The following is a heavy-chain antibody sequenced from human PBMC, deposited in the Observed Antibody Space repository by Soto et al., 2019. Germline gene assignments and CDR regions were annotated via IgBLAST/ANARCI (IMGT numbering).Heavy chain of an antibody. CDR2: IYHSGTF. D-gene: IGHD2-2*01. J-gene: IGHJ6*02. CDR3: VRSVPAATWQYSGMDV. V-gene: IGHV4-4*02. Sequence: QVRLQESGPGLVEPSGTLSLTCAVSGDSVSSSSCWSWVSQAPGKGLEWIGEIYHSGTFNYNPSLARRVSVSVDKSRNQLSLNLKSVTAADTAVYYCVRSVPAATWQYSGMDVWGQGTTVTVSS. CDR1: GDSVSSSSC.